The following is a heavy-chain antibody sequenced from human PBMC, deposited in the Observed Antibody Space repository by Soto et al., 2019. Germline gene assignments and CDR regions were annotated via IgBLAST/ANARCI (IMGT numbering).Heavy chain of an antibody. V-gene: IGHV1-2*04. CDR1: GYTFTGYY. D-gene: IGHD5-18*01. CDR3: AREGGDTAMAFDY. Sequence: ASVKVSCKASGYTFTGYYMHWVRQAPGQGLEWMGWINPNSGGTNYAQKFQGWVTMTRDTSISTAYMELSRLRSDDTAVYYCAREGGDTAMAFDYWGQGTLVTVSS. CDR2: INPNSGGT. J-gene: IGHJ4*02.